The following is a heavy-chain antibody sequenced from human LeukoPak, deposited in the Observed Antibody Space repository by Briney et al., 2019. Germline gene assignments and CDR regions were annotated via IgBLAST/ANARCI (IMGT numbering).Heavy chain of an antibody. V-gene: IGHV3-53*01. Sequence: GGSLRLSCAASGLTFSSYWMSWVRQAPGKGLEWVSVTYSGGSTYYADSVKGRFTISRDNSKNTLYLQMNSLRAEDTAVYYCARTTIFGVGFDYWGQGTLVTVSS. J-gene: IGHJ4*02. D-gene: IGHD3-3*01. CDR2: TYSGGST. CDR3: ARTTIFGVGFDY. CDR1: GLTFSSYW.